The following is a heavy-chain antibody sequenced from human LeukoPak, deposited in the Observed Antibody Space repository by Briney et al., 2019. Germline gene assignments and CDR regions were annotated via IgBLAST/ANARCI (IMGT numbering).Heavy chain of an antibody. V-gene: IGHV1-2*02. CDR3: ACPDYDSLTGHYFTFGY. CDR1: GYTFTDYY. Sequence: SVKVSCKATGYTFTDYYMHWVRQAPGQGLEWMGWINITIGDTNYAQKFQGRVTMTRDTSISTAYMELSSLRSDDTAVYYCACPDYDSLTGHYFTFGYWGQGSLVTVSS. D-gene: IGHD3-9*01. J-gene: IGHJ4*01. CDR2: INITIGDT.